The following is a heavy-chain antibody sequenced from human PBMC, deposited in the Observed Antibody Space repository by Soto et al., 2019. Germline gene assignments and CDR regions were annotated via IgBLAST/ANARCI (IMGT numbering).Heavy chain of an antibody. CDR3: ALLLGGCSRAGCSPLRFEY. CDR2: IYWDDDK. Sequence: SGPTLVNPTQTLTLTCTFSGFSLTTSGVGVGWIRQPPGKALEWLALIYWDDDKRYSPSLKSRLTITKDTSKNQVVLTMSNMDPVVAATYYCALLLGGCSRAGCSPLRFEYWGQGTLVTVSS. J-gene: IGHJ4*02. CDR1: GFSLTTSGVG. D-gene: IGHD2-15*01. V-gene: IGHV2-5*02.